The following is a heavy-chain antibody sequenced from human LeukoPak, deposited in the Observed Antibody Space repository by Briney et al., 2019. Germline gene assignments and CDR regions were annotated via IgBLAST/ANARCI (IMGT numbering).Heavy chain of an antibody. CDR1: GGSISSYY. J-gene: IGHJ4*02. CDR3: ARRDGDYEALDY. Sequence: SETLSLTCTVSGGSISSYYWSWIRQPPGKGLEWIGYIYYSGSTNYNPSLKSRVTISVDTSKNQFSLKLSSVTAADTAVYYCARRDGDYEALDYWGQGTLVTVSS. V-gene: IGHV4-59*08. D-gene: IGHD4-17*01. CDR2: IYYSGST.